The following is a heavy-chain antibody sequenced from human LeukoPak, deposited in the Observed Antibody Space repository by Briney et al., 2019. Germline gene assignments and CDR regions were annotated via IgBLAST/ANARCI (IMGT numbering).Heavy chain of an antibody. CDR2: ISYDGSNK. D-gene: IGHD6-19*01. V-gene: IGHV3-30*04. Sequence: GGSLRLSCAASGFTFSSYAMHWVRQAPGKGLEWVGVISYDGSNKYYADSVKGRFTISRDNSKSTLLLQMNSLRAEDTAVYYRAKVRWDNSGWYYLDSWGQGTLVTVSS. J-gene: IGHJ4*02. CDR1: GFTFSSYA. CDR3: AKVRWDNSGWYYLDS.